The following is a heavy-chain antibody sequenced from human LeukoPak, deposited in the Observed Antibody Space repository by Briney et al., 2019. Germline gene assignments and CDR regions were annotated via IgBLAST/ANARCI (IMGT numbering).Heavy chain of an antibody. CDR3: ARATSPIYYYYYGMDV. V-gene: IGHV1-8*01. CDR2: MNPNSGNT. Sequence: ASVKVSCKASGYTFTSYDINWVRQATGQGLEWMGWMNPNSGNTGYAQKFQGRVTMTRNTSISTAYMELSSLRSEDTAVYYCARATSPIYYYYYGMDVWGQGTTATVSS. CDR1: GYTFTSYD. J-gene: IGHJ6*02.